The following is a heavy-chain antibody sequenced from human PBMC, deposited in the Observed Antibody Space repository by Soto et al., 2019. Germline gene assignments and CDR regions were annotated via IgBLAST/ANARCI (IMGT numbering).Heavy chain of an antibody. CDR2: MSDDGSNK. CDR3: AKVCTQTRDYYYNGMDV. D-gene: IGHD2-2*01. V-gene: IGHV3-30*18. J-gene: IGHJ6*02. CDR1: GSTLRGLV. Sequence: GGLLRLSYAASGSTLRGLVIHAGRQGTGKGLDRVAVMSDDGSNKYYAYSLKDRFTISRDNSKNTLYLQINSLRAEDTAVYYCAKVCTQTRDYYYNGMDVWGQGTTVTGSS.